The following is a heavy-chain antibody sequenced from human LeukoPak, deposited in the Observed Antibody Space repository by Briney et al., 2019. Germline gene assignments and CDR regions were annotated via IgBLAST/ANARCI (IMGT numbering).Heavy chain of an antibody. CDR2: IFSNDEK. V-gene: IGHV2-26*01. Sequence: SGPVLVKPTETLTLTCTVSGFSLSNTRMGVSWIRQPPGKALEWLAQIFSNDEKSYSTSLKSRLTISKDTSKSQVVLTMTNMDPVDTGTYYCTRVVRYASSWYPNYYFDYWGQGTLLTVSS. D-gene: IGHD6-13*01. CDR1: GFSLSNTRMG. J-gene: IGHJ4*02. CDR3: TRVVRYASSWYPNYYFDY.